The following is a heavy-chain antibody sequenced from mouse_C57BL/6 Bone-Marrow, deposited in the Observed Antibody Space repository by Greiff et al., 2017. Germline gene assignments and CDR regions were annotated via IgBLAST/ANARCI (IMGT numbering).Heavy chain of an antibody. CDR3: DSAFDGYGSNLAY. Sequence: VQLQQPGTELVKPGASVKLSCKASGYTFTSYWMHWVKQRPGQGLEWIGIIHPSSGGTNYNEKFKSKATLTVDKSSSTAYMQLSSLTSEDSAVXDCDSAFDGYGSNLAYWGPGTLVTVSA. V-gene: IGHV1-53*01. CDR2: IHPSSGGT. CDR1: GYTFTSYW. J-gene: IGHJ3*01. D-gene: IGHD1-1*01.